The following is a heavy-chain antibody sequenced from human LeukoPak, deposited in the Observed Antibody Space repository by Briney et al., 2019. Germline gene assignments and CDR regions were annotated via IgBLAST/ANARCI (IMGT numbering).Heavy chain of an antibody. CDR3: VKDSGWRAPTLDY. V-gene: IGHV3-64D*06. J-gene: IGHJ4*02. CDR1: GFTFSSYA. Sequence: GGSLRLSCSASGFTFSSYAMHWVRQAPGKGLEYVSAISSNGGSTYYADSVKGRFTISRDNSKNTLYLQMSSLRAEDMAVYYCVKDSGWRAPTLDYWGQGTLVTVSS. CDR2: ISSNGGST. D-gene: IGHD6-19*01.